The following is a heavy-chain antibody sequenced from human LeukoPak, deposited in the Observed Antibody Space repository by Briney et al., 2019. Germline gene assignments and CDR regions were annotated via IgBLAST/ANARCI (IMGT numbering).Heavy chain of an antibody. J-gene: IGHJ6*02. Sequence: GGSLRLSCAASGFTFSSYWMSWVRQAPGKGLEGVANIKQDGSEKCYVDSVKGRFTISRDNAKNSLYLQMNSLRAEDTAVYYCARQAYYDFWSGYYLYGMDVWGQGTTVTVSS. CDR3: ARQAYYDFWSGYYLYGMDV. D-gene: IGHD3-3*01. CDR2: IKQDGSEK. V-gene: IGHV3-7*01. CDR1: GFTFSSYW.